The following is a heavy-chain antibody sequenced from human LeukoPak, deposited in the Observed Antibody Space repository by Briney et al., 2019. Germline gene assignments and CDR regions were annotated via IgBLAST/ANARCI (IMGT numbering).Heavy chain of an antibody. CDR2: IYTSGST. CDR3: ARDPGPDSSGYYAPYYYYGMDV. CDR1: GGSISSYY. V-gene: IGHV4-4*07. J-gene: IGHJ6*01. D-gene: IGHD3-22*01. Sequence: TPSETLSLTCTVSGGSISSYYRSWIRQPAGKGLEWIRRIYTSGSTNYNPSLKSRVTMSVDTSKNQFSLKLSSVTAADTAVYYCARDPGPDSSGYYAPYYYYGMDVWGQGTTVTVSS.